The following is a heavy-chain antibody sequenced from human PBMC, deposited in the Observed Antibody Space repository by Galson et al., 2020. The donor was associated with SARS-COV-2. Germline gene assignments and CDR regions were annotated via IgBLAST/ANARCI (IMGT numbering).Heavy chain of an antibody. Sequence: SETLSLTCTVSGGSISSSSYYWGWIRQPPGKGLEWIGSIYYSGSTYYNPSLKSRVTISVDTSKNQFSLKLSSVTAADTAVYYCAGHRYDFWSGYPSNYGMDVWGQGTTVTVSS. CDR1: GGSISSSSYY. CDR2: IYYSGST. J-gene: IGHJ6*02. D-gene: IGHD3-3*01. V-gene: IGHV4-39*01. CDR3: AGHRYDFWSGYPSNYGMDV.